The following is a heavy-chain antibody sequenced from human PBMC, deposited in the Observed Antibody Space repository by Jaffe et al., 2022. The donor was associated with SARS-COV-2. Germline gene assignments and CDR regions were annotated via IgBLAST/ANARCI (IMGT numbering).Heavy chain of an antibody. V-gene: IGHV3-33*01. CDR3: ARDRDILTGDSLTDY. D-gene: IGHD3-9*01. CDR1: GFTFSSYG. CDR2: IWYDGSNK. J-gene: IGHJ4*02. Sequence: QVQLVESGGGVVQPGRSLRLSCAASGFTFSSYGMHWVRQAPGKGLEWVAVIWYDGSNKYYADSVKGRFTISRDNSKNTLYLQMNSLRAEDTAVYYCARDRDILTGDSLTDYWGQGTLVTVSS.